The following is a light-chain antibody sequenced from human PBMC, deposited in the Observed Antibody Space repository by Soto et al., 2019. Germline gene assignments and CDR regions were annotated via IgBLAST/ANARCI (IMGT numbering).Light chain of an antibody. Sequence: EIVLTQSPATLSLSPGERATLSCRASQSVSSYLAWYQQKPGQAPRLLIYDASNRATGIPARFSGSGSGTVFTLTISSLEPEDSAVYYCQQRSNWPPTFGGGTKVEIK. CDR3: QQRSNWPPT. J-gene: IGKJ4*01. CDR1: QSVSSY. V-gene: IGKV3-11*01. CDR2: DAS.